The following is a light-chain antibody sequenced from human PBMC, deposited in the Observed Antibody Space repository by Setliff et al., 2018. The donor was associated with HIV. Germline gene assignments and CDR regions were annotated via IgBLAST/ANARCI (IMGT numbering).Light chain of an antibody. J-gene: IGLJ1*01. CDR2: EVS. CDR1: SSDVGSYNR. CDR3: TSYTGSNRFALYV. V-gene: IGLV2-14*02. Sequence: QSALAQPASVSGSPGQSTTISCTGTSSDVGSYNRVSWYQQHPGKAPKLMIYEVSKRPSGVSNRFSGSNSGYTASLTISGLQAEDAADYYCTSYTGSNRFALYVVGSGTKV.